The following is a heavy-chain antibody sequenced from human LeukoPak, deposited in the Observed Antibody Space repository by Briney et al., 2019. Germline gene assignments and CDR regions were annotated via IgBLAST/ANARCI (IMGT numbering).Heavy chain of an antibody. CDR2: IYYSGST. V-gene: IGHV4-59*05. J-gene: IGHJ3*02. D-gene: IGHD3-3*01. CDR3: ASWSPITIFGAAHDAFGI. CDR1: YGSISGYY. Sequence: SETLSLTCTVFYGSISGYYWTWIRQPPGQGLEWVGSIYYSGSTYYTPSLKSRVTISAETSNNQFSLKLSSVTAADTAVYYCASWSPITIFGAAHDAFGIWGQGTMVTAAS.